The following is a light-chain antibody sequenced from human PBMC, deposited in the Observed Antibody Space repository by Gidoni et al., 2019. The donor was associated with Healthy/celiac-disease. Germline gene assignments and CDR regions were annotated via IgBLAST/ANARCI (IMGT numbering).Light chain of an antibody. Sequence: DIQMTQSPSTLSASVGDRVTITCRASQSSSSGLAWYQQKPGKAPKLLIYDASSLESGVPSRFSGSGSGTEFTLTISSLQPDDFATYYCQQYNSYSRTFGQGTKVEIK. J-gene: IGKJ1*01. CDR2: DAS. CDR3: QQYNSYSRT. V-gene: IGKV1-5*01. CDR1: QSSSSG.